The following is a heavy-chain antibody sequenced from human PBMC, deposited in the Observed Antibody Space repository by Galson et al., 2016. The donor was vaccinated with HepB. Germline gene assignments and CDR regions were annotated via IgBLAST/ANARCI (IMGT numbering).Heavy chain of an antibody. CDR3: ARVDIRSSSALQRWLHPKGPCDN. V-gene: IGHV4-61*01. Sequence: SETLSLTCTVSSASMFSGNYYWSWIRQPPGKTLEWIGYMYYTGTTSYNPSLASRVTISADTSNNLLSLKLASVTAADTAVYYCARVDIRSSSALQRWLHPKGPCDNWGHGTMVIVSS. CDR1: SASMFSGNYY. CDR2: MYYTGTT. J-gene: IGHJ3*02. D-gene: IGHD5-24*01.